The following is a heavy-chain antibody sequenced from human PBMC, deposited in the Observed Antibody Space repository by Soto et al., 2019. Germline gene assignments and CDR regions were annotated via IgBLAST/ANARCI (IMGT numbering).Heavy chain of an antibody. D-gene: IGHD3-3*01. CDR2: IYYSGST. V-gene: IGHV4-59*01. Sequence: TSETLSLTCTVYGGSISSYYWSWIRQPPGKGLEWIGYIYYSGSTNYNPSLKSRVTISVDTSKNQFSLKLSSVTAADTAVYYCARERLNTIFGVVTGNWFDPWGQGTLVTVSS. J-gene: IGHJ5*02. CDR3: ARERLNTIFGVVTGNWFDP. CDR1: GGSISSYY.